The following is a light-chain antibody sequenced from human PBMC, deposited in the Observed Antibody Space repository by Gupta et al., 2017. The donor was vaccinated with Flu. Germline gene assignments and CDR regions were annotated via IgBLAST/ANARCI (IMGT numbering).Light chain of an antibody. Sequence: ALTQPASVSGSPGQSITLSFTGTSSDIGDYNNVSWYQHQAGKAPTLLIYEVSNRPSGSANRFSGSKSGNTASLTISGLRAEDEADYYCSSYRSNSALYVFGSGTKVTVL. CDR3: SSYRSNSALYV. V-gene: IGLV2-14*01. CDR1: SSDIGDYNN. CDR2: EVS. J-gene: IGLJ1*01.